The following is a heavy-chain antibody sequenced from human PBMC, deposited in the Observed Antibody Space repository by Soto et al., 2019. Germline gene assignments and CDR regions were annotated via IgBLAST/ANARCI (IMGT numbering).Heavy chain of an antibody. V-gene: IGHV1-2*02. J-gene: IGHJ6*02. CDR2: INPNSGGT. CDR1: GYIFTGYH. CDR3: GREDLPIYYYGMDV. Sequence: ASVKVSCKASGYIFTGYHMHWVRQAPGQGLEWMGWINPNSGGTNYAQKFQGRVTMTRDTSISTAYMELSRLRSDDTAVYYCGREDLPIYYYGMDVWGQGTTVTV.